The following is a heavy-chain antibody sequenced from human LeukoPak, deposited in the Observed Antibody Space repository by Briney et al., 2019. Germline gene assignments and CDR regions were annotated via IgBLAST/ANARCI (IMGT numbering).Heavy chain of an antibody. V-gene: IGHV3-21*01. CDR3: ARDQVDRIWYFDY. D-gene: IGHD1-14*01. CDR2: ISSNSIYV. Sequence: GESLRLSCAASGFTFSSYSMNWVRQAPGKGLEWVSSISSNSIYVFYADSMKGRFTISRDNAKNSLSLQMNSLRAEDTAVYYCARDQVDRIWYFDYWGQGTLVTVSS. CDR1: GFTFSSYS. J-gene: IGHJ4*02.